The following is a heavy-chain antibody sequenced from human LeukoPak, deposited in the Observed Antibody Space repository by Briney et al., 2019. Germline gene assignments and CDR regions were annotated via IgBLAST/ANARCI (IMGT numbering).Heavy chain of an antibody. Sequence: ASVKVSFKASGYTFTSYAMHWVRQAPGQRLEWMGWMNAGNGKTKYSQKFQGRVTITRDTSASTAYMELSSLRSEDTAVYYCAREEGTWIQKYFQHWGQGTLVTVSS. CDR2: MNAGNGKT. CDR1: GYTFTSYA. J-gene: IGHJ1*01. V-gene: IGHV1-3*01. CDR3: AREEGTWIQKYFQH. D-gene: IGHD5-18*01.